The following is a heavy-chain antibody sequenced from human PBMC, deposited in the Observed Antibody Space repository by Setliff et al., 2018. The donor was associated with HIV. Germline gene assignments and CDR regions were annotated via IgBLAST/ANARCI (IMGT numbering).Heavy chain of an antibody. D-gene: IGHD3-3*01. CDR3: ARDVMEWFGNYFDN. CDR1: GGSISSGSDY. CDR2: IHISGTT. Sequence: PSETLSLTCTVSGGSISSGSDYWSWIRQPAGKGLEWIGQIHISGTTNYNPSLKSRVTISIDTSKHQFSLKLTSVTAADTAVYYCARDVMEWFGNYFDNWGLGALVTVSS. J-gene: IGHJ4*02. V-gene: IGHV4-61*09.